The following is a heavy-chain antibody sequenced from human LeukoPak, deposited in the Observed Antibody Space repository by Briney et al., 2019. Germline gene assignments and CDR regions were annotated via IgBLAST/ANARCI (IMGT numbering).Heavy chain of an antibody. Sequence: GASVKVSCKTSGYTFTSYGLNWVRQAPGQGLEWIGWISTYNGNTHYTQKLQDRVTMTTDTSTSTAYMELRSLRSDDTALYYCARGGRDAFDIWGQGTVVTVSS. CDR3: ARGGRDAFDI. CDR1: GYTFTSYG. D-gene: IGHD3-10*01. V-gene: IGHV1-18*01. CDR2: ISTYNGNT. J-gene: IGHJ3*02.